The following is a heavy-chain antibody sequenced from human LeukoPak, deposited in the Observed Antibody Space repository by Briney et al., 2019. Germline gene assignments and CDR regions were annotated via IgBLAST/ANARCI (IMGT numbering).Heavy chain of an antibody. D-gene: IGHD6-19*01. V-gene: IGHV4-4*02. J-gene: IGHJ3*02. CDR1: GGSISSSNW. CDR3: ARGKWLPLGAFDI. Sequence: SETLSLTCAVSGGSISSSNWWSWVRQPPGKGLEWIGSIYYSGSTYYNPSLKSRVTISVDTSKNQFSLKLSSVTAADTAVYYCARGKWLPLGAFDIWGQGTMVTVSS. CDR2: IYYSGST.